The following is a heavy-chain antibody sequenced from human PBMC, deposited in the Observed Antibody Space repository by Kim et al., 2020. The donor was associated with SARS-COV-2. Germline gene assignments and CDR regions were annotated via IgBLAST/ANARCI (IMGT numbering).Heavy chain of an antibody. CDR1: GGSITSHY. CDR2: LSYTGNT. J-gene: IGHJ4*02. D-gene: IGHD1-26*01. CDR3: ARGIVGIEY. V-gene: IGHV4-59*11. Sequence: SETLSLTCTVSGGSITSHYWSWIRQPPGKGLEWIGYLSYTGNTDYNPSLKSRGTISVDTSKNQFSLKLSSVTAADTAVYYCARGIVGIEYWGQGTPVTVSS.